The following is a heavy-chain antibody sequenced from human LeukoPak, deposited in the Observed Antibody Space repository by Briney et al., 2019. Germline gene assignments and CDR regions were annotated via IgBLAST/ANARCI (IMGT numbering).Heavy chain of an antibody. Sequence: GGSLRLSCAASGFSFSDYAMDWVRQAPGKGLEWVSAISSNSAHIYYADSVKGRFTISRDNAKSSVSLQMNSQRDDDTAVYYCARIFRYQLVDYYALDVWGQGTTVTVSS. V-gene: IGHV3-21*01. CDR1: GFSFSDYA. D-gene: IGHD2-2*01. CDR2: ISSNSAHI. CDR3: ARIFRYQLVDYYALDV. J-gene: IGHJ6*02.